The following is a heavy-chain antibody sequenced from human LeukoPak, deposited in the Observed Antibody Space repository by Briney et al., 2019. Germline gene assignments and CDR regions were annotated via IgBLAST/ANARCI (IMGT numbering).Heavy chain of an antibody. CDR1: GFTFSSYS. J-gene: IGHJ6*02. CDR3: ARDTTYSSSWFDGYYYYGMDV. V-gene: IGHV3-21*01. CDR2: ISSSSSYI. Sequence: PGGSLRLSCAASGFTFSSYSMNWVRQAPGKGLEWVSSISSSSSYIYYADSVKGRFTISRDNAKNSLYLQMNSLRAEDTAVYYCARDTTYSSSWFDGYYYYGMDVWGQGTTVTVPS. D-gene: IGHD6-13*01.